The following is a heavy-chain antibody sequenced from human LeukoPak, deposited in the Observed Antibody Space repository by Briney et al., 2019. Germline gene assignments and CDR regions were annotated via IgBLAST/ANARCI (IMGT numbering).Heavy chain of an antibody. Sequence: ASVKVSCKVSGYTLTELSMHWVRQAPGKGLEWMGGFDPEDGETIYAQKFQGRVTMTEDTPTDTAYMELSSLRSEDTAVYYCATNSRGYDILTGYYIRPLDYWGQGTLVTVSS. D-gene: IGHD3-9*01. CDR1: GYTLTELS. CDR3: ATNSRGYDILTGYYIRPLDY. V-gene: IGHV1-24*01. J-gene: IGHJ4*02. CDR2: FDPEDGET.